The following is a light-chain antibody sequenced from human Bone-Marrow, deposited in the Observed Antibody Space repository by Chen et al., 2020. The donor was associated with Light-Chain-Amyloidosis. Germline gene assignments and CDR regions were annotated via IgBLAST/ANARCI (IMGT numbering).Light chain of an antibody. CDR3: MQALQTPCA. Sequence: DIQMTQSPPSLSASLGDRVTTTCRASQSITDRLHWYQQNPVKDPKLLIYAASTVQCGVPSRFSGSGSGSDFTLTISIVEAEDVGVYYCMQALQTPCAFGQGTKVEIK. J-gene: IGKJ1*01. CDR2: AAS. V-gene: IGKV1-39*01. CDR1: QSITDR.